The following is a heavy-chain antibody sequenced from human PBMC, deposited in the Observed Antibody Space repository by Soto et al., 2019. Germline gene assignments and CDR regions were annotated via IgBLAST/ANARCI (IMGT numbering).Heavy chain of an antibody. CDR1: GGSISSYY. Sequence: SETLSLTCTVSGGSISSYYWSWIRQPPRKGLEWIGYIYYSGSTNYKPSLKSRVTISVDTSKNQFSLKLSSVTAADTAVYYCARRGQYYDILTGPYYYYGMDVWGQGTTVTVSS. J-gene: IGHJ6*02. D-gene: IGHD3-9*01. CDR3: ARRGQYYDILTGPYYYYGMDV. CDR2: IYYSGST. V-gene: IGHV4-59*08.